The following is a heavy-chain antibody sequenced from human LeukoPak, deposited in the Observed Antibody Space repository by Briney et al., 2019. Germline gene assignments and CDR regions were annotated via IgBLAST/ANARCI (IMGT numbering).Heavy chain of an antibody. D-gene: IGHD3-10*02. CDR3: ARDPNVLGITPYYFDF. CDR1: GFAFSDYT. V-gene: IGHV3-21*01. Sequence: GGSLRLSCAASGFAFSDYTMTWVRQAPGKGLEWVASISSDSSYIDYADSVKGRFTISRDNAKNSLFLKTDTLRGDDTGIYYCARDPNVLGITPYYFDFWGQGTLVTVSS. J-gene: IGHJ4*02. CDR2: ISSDSSYI.